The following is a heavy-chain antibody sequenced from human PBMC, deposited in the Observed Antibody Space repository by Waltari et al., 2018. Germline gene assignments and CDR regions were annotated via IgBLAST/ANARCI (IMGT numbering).Heavy chain of an antibody. CDR1: GFAFNTFI. J-gene: IGHJ6*02. CDR2: ILNDGSDT. Sequence: QVQLMESGGGVVQLGQSLRLSSAASGFAFNTFIFHWVRQAPGKGLEWVASILNDGSDTKYADSVRGRFSISRDNSENTVYLQMDTLNIEDTGVYYCARGRSYGMDVWGQGTAVTVSS. V-gene: IGHV3-30*03. CDR3: ARGRSYGMDV.